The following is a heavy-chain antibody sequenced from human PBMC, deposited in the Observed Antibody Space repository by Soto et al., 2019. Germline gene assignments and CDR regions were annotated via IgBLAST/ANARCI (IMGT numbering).Heavy chain of an antibody. CDR3: IYRVGATTGYYGMDV. V-gene: IGHV3-73*01. J-gene: IGHJ6*02. D-gene: IGHD1-26*01. CDR1: GFTFSGSA. CDR2: IRSKANSYAT. Sequence: GGSLRLSCAASGFTFSGSAMHWVRQASGKGLEWVGRIRSKANSYATAYAASVKGRFTISRDDSKNTAYLQMNSLKTEDTAVYYCIYRVGATTGYYGMDVWGQGTTVTVSS.